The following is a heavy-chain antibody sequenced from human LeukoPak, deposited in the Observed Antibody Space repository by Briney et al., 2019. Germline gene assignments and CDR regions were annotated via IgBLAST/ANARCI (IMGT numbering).Heavy chain of an antibody. CDR1: GYTFTAYG. Sequence: ASVKVSCKASGYTFTAYGITWVRQAPGQGLEWMGWISAYNGKTNSAQKVQGRVTMTRDSSTRTAYMELRSLRSEDTAVYYCASLDYWGQGTLVTVS. CDR3: ASLDY. J-gene: IGHJ4*02. V-gene: IGHV1-18*01. CDR2: ISAYNGKT.